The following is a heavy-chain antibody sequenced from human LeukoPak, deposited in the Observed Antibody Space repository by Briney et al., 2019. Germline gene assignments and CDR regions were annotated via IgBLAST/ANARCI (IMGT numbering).Heavy chain of an antibody. Sequence: GGSLRLSCAASGFTFSSYGMHWVRQAPGKGLEWVAVIWYDGSNKYCADSVKGRFTISRDNSKNTLYLQMNSLRAEDTAVYYCAREKQIYDSSGYFDYWGQGTLVTVSS. CDR1: GFTFSSYG. V-gene: IGHV3-33*01. D-gene: IGHD3-22*01. J-gene: IGHJ4*02. CDR2: IWYDGSNK. CDR3: AREKQIYDSSGYFDY.